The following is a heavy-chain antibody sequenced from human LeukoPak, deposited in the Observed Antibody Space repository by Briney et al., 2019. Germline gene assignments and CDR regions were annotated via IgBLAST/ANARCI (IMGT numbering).Heavy chain of an antibody. V-gene: IGHV6-1*01. CDR3: ARDGASSSWSFGGLVNWFDP. D-gene: IGHD6-6*01. CDR1: GDSVSSNSAA. Sequence: SQTLSLTCAISGDSVSSNSAAWNWIRQSPSRGLEWLGRTYYRAKWYNDYALSVKSRITINPDTSKNQFALQLNSVTPEDTAVYYCARDGASSSWSFGGLVNWFDPWGQGTLVTVSS. CDR2: TYYRAKWYN. J-gene: IGHJ5*02.